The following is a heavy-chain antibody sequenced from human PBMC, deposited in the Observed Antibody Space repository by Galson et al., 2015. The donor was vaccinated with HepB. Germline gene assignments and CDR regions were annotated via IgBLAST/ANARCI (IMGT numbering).Heavy chain of an antibody. Sequence: SLRLSCAASGFTFSNYRMHWVRQVPGKGLVWVSRINSDGTVTFYADSVKGRFTISRDNARNTLYLQMNSLTVEDTAVYYCVSTGPSGYWGQGTLVTVSS. CDR2: INSDGTVT. CDR3: VSTGPSGY. CDR1: GFTFSNYR. D-gene: IGHD2-8*02. J-gene: IGHJ4*02. V-gene: IGHV3-74*01.